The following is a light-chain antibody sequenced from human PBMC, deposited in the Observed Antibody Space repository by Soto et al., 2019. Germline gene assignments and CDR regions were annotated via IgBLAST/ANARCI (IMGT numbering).Light chain of an antibody. J-gene: IGKJ5*01. V-gene: IGKV3D-15*01. CDR3: QQHTQWPIT. CDR2: GAS. CDR1: QSVSSN. Sequence: EIVLTQSPATLSLSPGERATLSCRASQSVSSNLAWYQQKPGQAPRLLIYGASTRATGIPDRFSASGSGTEFTLTISSLQPEDFAIYYCQQHTQWPITFGQGTRLEIK.